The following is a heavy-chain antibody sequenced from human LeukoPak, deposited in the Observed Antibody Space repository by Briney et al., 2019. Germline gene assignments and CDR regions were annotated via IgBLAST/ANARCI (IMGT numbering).Heavy chain of an antibody. CDR2: IYYSGST. Sequence: PSETLSLTCTVSGGSISSYYWSWIRQPPGKGLEWIGSIYYSGSTYYNPSLKSRVTISVDTSKNQFSLKLSSVTAADTAVYYCARVGTSSIFDYWGQGTLVTVSS. V-gene: IGHV4-39*07. CDR3: ARVGTSSIFDY. J-gene: IGHJ4*02. CDR1: GGSISSYY. D-gene: IGHD2-2*01.